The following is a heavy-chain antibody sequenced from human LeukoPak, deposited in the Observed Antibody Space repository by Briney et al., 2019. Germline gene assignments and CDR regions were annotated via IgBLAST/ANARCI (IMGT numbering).Heavy chain of an antibody. D-gene: IGHD3-9*01. CDR1: GFTFSSYE. CDR2: ISSSGSTI. CDR3: ASSDHFDWLPFDY. V-gene: IGHV3-48*03. J-gene: IGHJ4*02. Sequence: GASLRLSCAASGFTFSSYEMNWVRQAPGKGLEWVSYISSSGSTIYYADSVKGRFTISRDNAKNSLYLQMNSLRAEDTAVYYCASSDHFDWLPFDYWGQGTLVTVSS.